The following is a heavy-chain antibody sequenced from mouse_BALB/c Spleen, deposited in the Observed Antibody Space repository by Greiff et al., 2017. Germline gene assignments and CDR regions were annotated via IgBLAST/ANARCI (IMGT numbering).Heavy chain of an antibody. CDR3: ATYYRYDVDAMDY. Sequence: EVQVVESGPGLVKPSQSLSLTCSVTGYSITSGYFWNWIRQFPGNKLEWMGYISYDGSNNYNPSLKNRITITRDTSKNQFFLKLNSVTTEDTATYYCATYYRYDVDAMDYWGQGTSVTVSS. J-gene: IGHJ4*01. CDR1: GYSITSGYF. CDR2: ISYDGSN. D-gene: IGHD2-14*01. V-gene: IGHV3-6*02.